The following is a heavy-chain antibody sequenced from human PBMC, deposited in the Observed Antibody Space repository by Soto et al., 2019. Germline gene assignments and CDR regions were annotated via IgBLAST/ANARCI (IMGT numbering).Heavy chain of an antibody. CDR2: IDPSDSYT. V-gene: IGHV5-10-1*01. CDR1: GYSFTSYW. CDR3: ERPNYHDSPDMAFDL. J-gene: IGHJ3*01. Sequence: PGEALKISCKGSGYSFTSYWISWVRQMPGKGLEWMGRIDPSDSYTNYSPSFQGHVTISADKSISTAYLQWSSLKASDTAMYYCERPNYHDSPDMAFDLWGQGTRVNVS. D-gene: IGHD3-22*01.